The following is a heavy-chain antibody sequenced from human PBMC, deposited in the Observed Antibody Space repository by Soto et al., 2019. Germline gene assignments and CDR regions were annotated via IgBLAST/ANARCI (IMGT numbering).Heavy chain of an antibody. D-gene: IGHD2-2*03. Sequence: GGSLRLSCAASGFTFSSYAMSWVRQAPGKGLEWVSANSGSGGSTYYADSVKGRFTISRDNSKNTLYLQMNSLRAEDTAVYYCAKDLDIVVVPAAMGTTRTNWFDPWGQGTLVTVSS. CDR1: GFTFSSYA. CDR2: NSGSGGST. J-gene: IGHJ5*02. CDR3: AKDLDIVVVPAAMGTTRTNWFDP. V-gene: IGHV3-23*01.